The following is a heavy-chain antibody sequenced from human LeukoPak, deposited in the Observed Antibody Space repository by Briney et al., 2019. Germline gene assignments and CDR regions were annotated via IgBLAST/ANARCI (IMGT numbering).Heavy chain of an antibody. D-gene: IGHD5-24*01. CDR3: ARGGGYNSPEDY. V-gene: IGHV3-33*01. J-gene: IGHJ4*02. CDR1: GFSFSSYD. Sequence: GGSLRLSCAASGFSFSSYDMHWVRQAPGKGLEWVAVIWYDGSNKSVKGRFTISRDNSKNTLYLQMSSLRAEDTAVYYCARGGGYNSPEDYWGQGTLVTVSS. CDR2: IWYDGSNK.